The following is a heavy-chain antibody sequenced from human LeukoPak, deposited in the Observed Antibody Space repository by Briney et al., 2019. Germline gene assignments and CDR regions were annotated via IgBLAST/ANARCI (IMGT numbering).Heavy chain of an antibody. V-gene: IGHV4-4*07. CDR3: ARHSSSWDFDY. CDR1: GGSISSYY. D-gene: IGHD6-13*01. Sequence: SETLSLTCTVSGGSISSYYWSWIRQPAGKGMEWIGRIYTSGSTNYNPSLKSRVTMSVDTSKNQFSLELSSVTAADTAVYYCARHSSSWDFDYWGQGTLVTVSS. CDR2: IYTSGST. J-gene: IGHJ4*02.